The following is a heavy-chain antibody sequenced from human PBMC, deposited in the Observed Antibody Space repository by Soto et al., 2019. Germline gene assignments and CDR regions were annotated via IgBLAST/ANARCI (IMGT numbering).Heavy chain of an antibody. J-gene: IGHJ6*02. CDR1: GFTFSNAW. CDR2: IKSKTDGGTT. CDR3: TTAVVATMGDYYYYGMDV. Sequence: GGSLRLSCAASGFTFSNAWMSWVRQAPGKGLEWVGCIKSKTDGGTTDYAAPVKGRFTISRDDSKNTLYLQMNSLKTEDTAVYYCTTAVVATMGDYYYYGMDVWGQGTTVTVSS. D-gene: IGHD5-12*01. V-gene: IGHV3-15*01.